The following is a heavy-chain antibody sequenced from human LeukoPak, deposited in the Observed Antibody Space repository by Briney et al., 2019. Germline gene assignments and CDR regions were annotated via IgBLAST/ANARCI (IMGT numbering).Heavy chain of an antibody. J-gene: IGHJ4*02. CDR2: TYYRSKWYN. Sequence: SQTLSLTCAISGDSVSSNSAAWNWIRQSPSKGLEWLGRTYYRSKWYNDYAVSVKSRITINPDTSKNQFSLQLNSVTPEDTAVYYCAGGSSYLSGGSMDYWGQGTLVTVSS. CDR3: AGGSSYLSGGSMDY. V-gene: IGHV6-1*01. CDR1: GDSVSSNSAA. D-gene: IGHD6-13*01.